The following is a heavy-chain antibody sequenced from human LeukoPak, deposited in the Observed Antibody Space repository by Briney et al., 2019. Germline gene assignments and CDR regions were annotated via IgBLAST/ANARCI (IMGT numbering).Heavy chain of an antibody. CDR3: AGESRHYYGMDV. J-gene: IGHJ6*02. Sequence: SETLSLTCTVSGGSISSYHWSWIRQPPGKVMEYIGESHYSGSTKYNPSLQSRVTISVDTSRNQFSLKLSSVTAADTAVYYCAGESRHYYGMDVWGQGATVTVSS. CDR2: SHYSGST. CDR1: GGSISSYH. V-gene: IGHV4-59*01.